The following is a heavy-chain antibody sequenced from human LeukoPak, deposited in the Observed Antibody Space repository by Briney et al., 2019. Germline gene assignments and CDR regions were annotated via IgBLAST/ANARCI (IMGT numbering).Heavy chain of an antibody. CDR1: GDSITPYY. D-gene: IGHD7-27*01. CDR3: TRTFTGAHYYYIPV. V-gene: IGHV4-59*08. J-gene: IGHJ6*03. Sequence: PSETLSLTCTVSGDSITPYYGRWLRQSPGGSVEYIGFISDTGTTNYNPSLRGRVSISVDTSKSQFSLKLKSVTAADSAIYYCTRTFTGAHYYYIPVWGAGTTVTVSS. CDR2: ISDTGTT.